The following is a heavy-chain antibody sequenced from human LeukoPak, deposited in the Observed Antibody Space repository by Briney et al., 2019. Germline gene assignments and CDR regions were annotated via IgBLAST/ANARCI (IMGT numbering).Heavy chain of an antibody. Sequence: SETLSLTCTVSGGSISTSDRYWGWIRQPPGRGLEWIGSIYYSGITYRNPSLKSRVTISVDTSKNQFSLRLSSVTAADTAAYYCARHQEAMVRGVLYYMDVWGKGTTVTISS. CDR3: ARHQEAMVRGVLYYMDV. V-gene: IGHV4-39*01. D-gene: IGHD3-10*01. CDR1: GGSISTSDRY. CDR2: IYYSGIT. J-gene: IGHJ6*03.